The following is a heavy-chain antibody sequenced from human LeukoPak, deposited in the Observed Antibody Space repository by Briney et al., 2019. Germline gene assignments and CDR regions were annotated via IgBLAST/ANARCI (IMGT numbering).Heavy chain of an antibody. CDR3: AKSGAFNPYRSGSIVGYFDY. CDR1: GFPLSSYG. J-gene: IGHJ4*03. V-gene: IGHV3-23*01. D-gene: IGHD3-10*01. Sequence: PGGSLRLSCAVSGFPLSSYGMSWVRQAPGKGLEWVSGISGSGDSTYYADSVKGRFTISRDSSKNTLYLQMNSLRAEDTAVYYCAKSGAFNPYRSGSIVGYFDYWGQGTLVTVSS. CDR2: ISGSGDST.